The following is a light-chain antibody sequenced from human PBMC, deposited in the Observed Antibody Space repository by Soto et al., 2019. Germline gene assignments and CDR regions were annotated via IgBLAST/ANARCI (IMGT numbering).Light chain of an antibody. CDR1: SSDVGGYDY. CDR3: SSYTSSNTGV. V-gene: IGLV2-14*03. J-gene: IGLJ2*01. Sequence: QSVLTQPASVSGSPGQSITISCTGTSSDVGGYDYVSWYPHHPGKAPKLMIYDVSNRPSGVSNRFSGSKSGNTASLTISGLQAEDEADYYCSSYTSSNTGVFGGGTQLTVL. CDR2: DVS.